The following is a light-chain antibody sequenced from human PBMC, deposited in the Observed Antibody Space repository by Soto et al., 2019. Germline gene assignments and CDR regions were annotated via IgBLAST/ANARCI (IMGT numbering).Light chain of an antibody. J-gene: IGKJ1*01. V-gene: IGKV3-20*01. CDR2: GAS. CDR1: QSVDSSF. Sequence: EIVLTQSPGSLSLSPGERVTLSCRASQSVDSSFFAWYQQKPGQAPRLLIYGASNRATGIPDRFSGSGSGTDFTLTISRLEPEDFAVYYCQQYVSSVTFGQGPKVEIK. CDR3: QQYVSSVT.